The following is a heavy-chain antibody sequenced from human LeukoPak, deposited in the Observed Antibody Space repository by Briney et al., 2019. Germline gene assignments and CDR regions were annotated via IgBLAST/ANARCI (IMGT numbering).Heavy chain of an antibody. CDR1: GFTFSSNS. CDR3: ARDRCQGSSTSCYRLRGQQLMDV. Sequence: GGSLRLSCAASGFTFSSNSMNWVRQTPGKGLEWVSSITSSSSYIYYADSVKGRFTISRDNAKNSLYLQMNSLRAEDTAVYCCARDRCQGSSTSCYRLRGQQLMDVWGKGTTVTVSS. D-gene: IGHD2-2*02. CDR2: ITSSSSYI. V-gene: IGHV3-21*01. J-gene: IGHJ6*03.